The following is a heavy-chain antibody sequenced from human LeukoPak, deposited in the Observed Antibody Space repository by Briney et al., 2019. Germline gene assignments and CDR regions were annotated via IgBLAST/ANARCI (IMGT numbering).Heavy chain of an antibody. D-gene: IGHD3-22*01. CDR2: IYTSGST. J-gene: IGHJ4*02. V-gene: IGHV4-4*07. CDR1: GGSISSYY. CDR3: ARVNYYDSSGYLWYFDY. Sequence: SETLSLTCTVSGGSISSYYWSWIRQPAGKGLEWIGRIYTSGSTNYNPSLKSRVTMSVDTSKNQFSLKLSSVTAADTAVYYCARVNYYDSSGYLWYFDYWGQGTLVTVSS.